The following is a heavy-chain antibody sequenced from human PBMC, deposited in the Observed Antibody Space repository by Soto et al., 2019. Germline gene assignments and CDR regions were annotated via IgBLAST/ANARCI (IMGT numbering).Heavy chain of an antibody. V-gene: IGHV3-30*18. CDR1: GGSISSSN. CDR3: AKDIVKYTYGACDY. D-gene: IGHD5-18*01. J-gene: IGHJ4*02. Sequence: LTCAVSGGSISSSNWWSWVRQAPGKGLEWVAAISYDGSNNYHADSVKGRFTISRDNSKNTLYLQLNSLRTEDTAVYYCAKDIVKYTYGACDYWGQGVLVTVSS. CDR2: ISYDGSNN.